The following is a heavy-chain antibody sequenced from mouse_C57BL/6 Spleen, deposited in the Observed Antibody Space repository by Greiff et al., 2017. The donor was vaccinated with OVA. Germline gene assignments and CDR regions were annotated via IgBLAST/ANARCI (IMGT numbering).Heavy chain of an antibody. V-gene: IGHV5-17*01. CDR2: ISSGSSTI. CDR1: GFTFSDYG. J-gene: IGHJ4*01. D-gene: IGHD2-1*01. CDR3: ARIGNYYAMDY. Sequence: EVQLQESGGGLVKPGGSLKLSCAASGFTFSDYGMHWVRQAPEKGLEWVAYISSGSSTIYYADTVKGRFTISRDNAKNTLFLQMTSLRSEDTAMYYCARIGNYYAMDYWGQGTSVTVSS.